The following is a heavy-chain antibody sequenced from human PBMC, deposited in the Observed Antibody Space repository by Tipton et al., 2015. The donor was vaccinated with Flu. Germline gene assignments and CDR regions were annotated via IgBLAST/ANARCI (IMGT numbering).Heavy chain of an antibody. D-gene: IGHD3-16*02. CDR2: IYSAGST. CDR1: GFTVSSNS. Sequence: VQLEQSGGGLIQPGGSLRLSCAASGFTVSSNSMSWVRQAPGKGLEWISLIYSAGSTYYADSVKGRFTISRDNSKNTVFLQMNTLRAEDTAVYYCARVLSSEYYYGMDVWGQGTTVTVSS. J-gene: IGHJ6*02. V-gene: IGHV3-53*01. CDR3: ARVLSSEYYYGMDV.